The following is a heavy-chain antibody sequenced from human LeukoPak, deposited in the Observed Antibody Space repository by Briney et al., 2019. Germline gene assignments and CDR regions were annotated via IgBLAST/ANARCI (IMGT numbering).Heavy chain of an antibody. Sequence: GASVKVSCKASGYTFTGYYMHWVRQAPGQGLEWMGWINPKSGGTKYAQKFKGRVTMTRDTSISTAYMELSRLRSDDTAVYYCARGYYYDSSGPDAFDIWGQGTMVTVSS. CDR1: GYTFTGYY. CDR2: INPKSGGT. V-gene: IGHV1-2*02. D-gene: IGHD3-22*01. J-gene: IGHJ3*02. CDR3: ARGYYYDSSGPDAFDI.